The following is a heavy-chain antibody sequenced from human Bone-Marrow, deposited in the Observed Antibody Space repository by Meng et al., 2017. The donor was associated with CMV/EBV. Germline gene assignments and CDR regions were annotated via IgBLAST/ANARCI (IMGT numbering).Heavy chain of an antibody. D-gene: IGHD5-24*01. J-gene: IGHJ6*02. CDR1: GFTFSSYA. CDR2: IYSGGSST. V-gene: IGHV3-23*03. Sequence: GGSLRLSCAASGFTFSSYAMSWVRQAPGKGLEWVSVIYSGGSSTYYADSVKGRFTISRDNTKNSLYLQTNSLRAEDTAVYYCARVHKWLQSRGYYYGLDVWGQGTTVTVSS. CDR3: ARVHKWLQSRGYYYGLDV.